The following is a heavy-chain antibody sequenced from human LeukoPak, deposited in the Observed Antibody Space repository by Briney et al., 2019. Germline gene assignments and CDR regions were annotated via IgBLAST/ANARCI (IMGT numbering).Heavy chain of an antibody. CDR2: IWYDGSKK. V-gene: IGHV3-30*02. CDR3: AKDVALFYCSGGSCRLGYFDL. D-gene: IGHD2-15*01. J-gene: IGHJ2*01. CDR1: GFTFSSYG. Sequence: GGSLRLSCAVSGFTFSSYGMHWVRQAPGKGLEWVAVIWYDGSKKYYADSVKGRFTISRDNSKNTLYLQMNSLRADDTAVYYCAKDVALFYCSGGSCRLGYFDLWGRGTLVTVSS.